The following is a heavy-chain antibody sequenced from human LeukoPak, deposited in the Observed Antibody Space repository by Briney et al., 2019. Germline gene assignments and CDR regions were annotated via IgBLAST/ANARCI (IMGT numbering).Heavy chain of an antibody. D-gene: IGHD4-11*01. CDR3: AGADYSNYVNNGMDV. J-gene: IGHJ6*02. Sequence: GGSLRLSCAASGLSFSSYSMTWVRQAPGKGLEWVSSISSSSSFIYYADSVKGRFTISRDNAKNTLYLQMNSLRAEDTAVYYCAGADYSNYVNNGMDVWAKGPRSPSP. CDR1: GLSFSSYS. CDR2: ISSSSSFI. V-gene: IGHV3-21*01.